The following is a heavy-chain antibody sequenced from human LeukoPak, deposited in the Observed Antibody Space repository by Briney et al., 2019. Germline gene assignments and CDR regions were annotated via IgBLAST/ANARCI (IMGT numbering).Heavy chain of an antibody. V-gene: IGHV3-23*01. D-gene: IGHD6-13*01. CDR2: ISGSGGST. CDR1: GFTFSSYA. J-gene: IGHJ6*03. CDR3: AKTYSSSRAHYYYYYYMDV. Sequence: GGSLRLSCAASGFTFSSYAMSWVRQAPGKGLEWVSHISGSGGSTYYADSVQGRFTITRDNSKNTLYLQMNSLRAEDTAVYYCAKTYSSSRAHYYYYYYMDVWGKGTTVTISS.